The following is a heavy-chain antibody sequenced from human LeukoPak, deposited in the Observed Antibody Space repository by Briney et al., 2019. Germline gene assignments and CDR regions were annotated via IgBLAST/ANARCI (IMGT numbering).Heavy chain of an antibody. CDR1: GFTFSSYW. J-gene: IGHJ5*02. V-gene: IGHV3-7*01. CDR2: IKQDGSEK. D-gene: IGHD3-10*01. CDR3: ARQAGVRGVNRNRWFDP. Sequence: GGSLRLSCAASGFTFSSYWMSWVGQAPGKGLEGVANIKQDGSEKYYVDSVKGRFTISRDNAKNSLYLQMNSMRAEDTAVYYCARQAGVRGVNRNRWFDPWGQGTLVTVSS.